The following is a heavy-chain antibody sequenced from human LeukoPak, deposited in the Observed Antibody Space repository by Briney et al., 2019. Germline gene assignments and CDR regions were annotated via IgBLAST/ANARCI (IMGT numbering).Heavy chain of an antibody. Sequence: GGSLRLSCAASGFTFNNYAMSWARQAPGKGLEWVSAISASGGTTYYADSVKGRFTISRDNSENTLFLQMNSLRAEDTAVYYCAKEPREYCSSTSCPNWFDSWGQGTLVTVSS. J-gene: IGHJ5*01. D-gene: IGHD2-2*01. CDR3: AKEPREYCSSTSCPNWFDS. CDR2: ISASGGTT. V-gene: IGHV3-23*01. CDR1: GFTFNNYA.